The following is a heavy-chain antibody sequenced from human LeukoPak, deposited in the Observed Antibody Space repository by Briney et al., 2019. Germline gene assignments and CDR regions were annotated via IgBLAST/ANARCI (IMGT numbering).Heavy chain of an antibody. J-gene: IGHJ6*03. CDR1: GFTFSDYY. CDR3: ARQVKGYDSDYYYYYYMDV. CDR2: ISSSGSTI. V-gene: IGHV3-11*01. D-gene: IGHD5-12*01. Sequence: GGSLRLSCAASGFTFSDYYMSWIRQVPGKGLEWVSYISSSGSTIYYADSVRGRFTMSRDNAKNSLFLQMNSLRAEDTAVFYCARQVKGYDSDYYYYYYMDVWGKGTTVTISS.